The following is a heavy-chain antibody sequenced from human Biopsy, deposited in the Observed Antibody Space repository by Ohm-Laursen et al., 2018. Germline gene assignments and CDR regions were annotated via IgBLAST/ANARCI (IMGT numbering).Heavy chain of an antibody. D-gene: IGHD3-3*01. V-gene: IGHV4-4*07. Sequence: SQTLSLTCTVSGASMTGYFWTWVRQPAGKGLEWIGHIYTIGDTTYNPSLESRVTMSLDTSKNQFSLKMTSLTAADTAVYFCAREDEGLLRALDLWGQETMVTVSS. CDR3: AREDEGLLRALDL. J-gene: IGHJ3*01. CDR2: IYTIGDT. CDR1: GASMTGYF.